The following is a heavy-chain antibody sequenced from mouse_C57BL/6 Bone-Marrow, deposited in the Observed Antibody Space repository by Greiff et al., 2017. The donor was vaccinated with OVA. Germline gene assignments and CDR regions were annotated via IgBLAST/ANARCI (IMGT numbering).Heavy chain of an antibody. J-gene: IGHJ1*03. CDR1: GYAFSSYW. V-gene: IGHV1-80*01. Sequence: VQLQQSGAELVKPGASVKISCKASGYAFSSYWMNWVKQRPGKGLEWIGQIYPGDGDTNYNGKFKGKATLTADKSSSTAYMQLSSLTSEDSAVYFCARSSIYYYGSSHWYFDVWGTGTTVTVSS. CDR2: IYPGDGDT. CDR3: ARSSIYYYGSSHWYFDV. D-gene: IGHD1-1*01.